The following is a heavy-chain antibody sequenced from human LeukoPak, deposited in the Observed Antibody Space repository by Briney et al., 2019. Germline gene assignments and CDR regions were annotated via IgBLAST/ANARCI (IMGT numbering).Heavy chain of an antibody. J-gene: IGHJ4*02. D-gene: IGHD3-16*01. V-gene: IGHV4-39*01. CDR2: IYYTGST. CDR3: ARRWGNIVGVTYEY. CDR1: GSSITSVSHY. Sequence: PSETLSLTCTVSGSSITSVSHYWGWIRQPPGKGLEWIGDIYYTGSTYYSPSLRSRVTMSVHTSENQFSLRLNSVTAVDTAVYYCARRWGNIVGVTYEYWGQGTLVTVSS.